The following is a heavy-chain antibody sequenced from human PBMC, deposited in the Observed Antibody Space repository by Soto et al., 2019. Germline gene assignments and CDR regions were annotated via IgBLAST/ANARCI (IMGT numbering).Heavy chain of an antibody. CDR1: GYNFTAFW. V-gene: IGHV5-51*01. CDR2: IHPLDSET. J-gene: IGHJ4*02. D-gene: IGHD6-25*01. Sequence: GESLNISCKVSGYNFTAFWLGLVRQMPGEGLEWMANIHPLDSETNYGPSFQGQVTISADKSITTAFLHWSSLKASDTGIYFCAKLGFPGAIYFDSWGQGSLVTVSS. CDR3: AKLGFPGAIYFDS.